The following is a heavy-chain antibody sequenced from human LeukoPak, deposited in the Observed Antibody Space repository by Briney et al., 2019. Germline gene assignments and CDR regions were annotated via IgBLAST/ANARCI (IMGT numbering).Heavy chain of an antibody. CDR1: GGTFSSYA. D-gene: IGHD5-18*01. CDR2: IIPIFGTA. Sequence: PVKVSCKASGGTFSSYAISWVRQAPGQGLEWMGGIIPIFGTANYAQKFQGRVTITTDESTSTAYMELSSLRSEDTAVYYCARGRQLWLHYYYYYMDVWGKGTTVTVSS. V-gene: IGHV1-69*05. J-gene: IGHJ6*03. CDR3: ARGRQLWLHYYYYYMDV.